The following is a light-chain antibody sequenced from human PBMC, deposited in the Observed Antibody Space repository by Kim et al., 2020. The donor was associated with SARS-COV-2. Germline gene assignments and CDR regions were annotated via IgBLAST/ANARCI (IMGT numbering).Light chain of an antibody. J-gene: IGLJ2*01. CDR2: QDS. CDR3: QAWDRSTSVV. V-gene: IGLV3-1*01. Sequence: SYELTQPPSVSVSPGQTASITCSGDKLGDKYACWYQQKPGQSPVLVIYQDSKRPSGIPERFSGSTSGNTATLTISGTHAMDEADYYCQAWDRSTSVVFG. CDR1: KLGDKY.